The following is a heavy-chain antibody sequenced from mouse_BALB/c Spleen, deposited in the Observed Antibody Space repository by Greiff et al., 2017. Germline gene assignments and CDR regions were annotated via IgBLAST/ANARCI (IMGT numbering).Heavy chain of an antibody. D-gene: IGHD1-1*02. V-gene: IGHV1-69*02. CDR3: ARWGYGAMDY. Sequence: VQLQQPGAELVKPGAPVKLSCKASGYTFTSYWMNWVKQRPGRGLEWIGRIDPSDSETHYNQKFKDKATLTVDKSSSTAYIQLSSLTSEDSAVYYCARWGYGAMDYWGQGTSVTVSS. J-gene: IGHJ4*01. CDR2: IDPSDSET. CDR1: GYTFTSYW.